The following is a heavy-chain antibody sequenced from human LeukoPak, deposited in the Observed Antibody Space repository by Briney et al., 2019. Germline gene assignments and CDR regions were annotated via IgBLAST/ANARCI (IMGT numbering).Heavy chain of an antibody. CDR2: VYTSGST. J-gene: IGHJ6*03. CDR3: ARDSGKGDTAHMDV. CDR1: GGSFSGYY. D-gene: IGHD1-26*01. Sequence: SETLSLTCAVYGGSFSGYYWSWIRQPAGKGLEWIGHVYTSGSTNYNPSLKSRVTMSVDTSKNQFSLRLSSVTAADTAVYYCARDSGKGDTAHMDVWGKGTTVTVSS. V-gene: IGHV4-4*07.